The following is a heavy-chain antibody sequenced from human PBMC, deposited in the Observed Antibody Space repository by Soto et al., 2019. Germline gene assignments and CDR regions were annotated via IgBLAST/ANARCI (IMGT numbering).Heavy chain of an antibody. Sequence: QVQLVESGGGVVQPGRSLRLSCAASGFTFSSYGMHWVRQAPGKGLEWVAVIWYDGSNKYYADSVKGRFTISRDNSKNTLYLQMNSPRAEDTAVYYCARGKSITVTDAFDIWGQGTMVTVSS. CDR3: ARGKSITVTDAFDI. V-gene: IGHV3-33*01. CDR1: GFTFSSYG. CDR2: IWYDGSNK. D-gene: IGHD5-12*01. J-gene: IGHJ3*02.